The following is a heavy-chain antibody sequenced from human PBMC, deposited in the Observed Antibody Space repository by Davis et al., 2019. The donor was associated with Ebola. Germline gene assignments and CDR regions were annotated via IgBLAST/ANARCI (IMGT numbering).Heavy chain of an antibody. CDR2: IYYSGIT. V-gene: IGHV4-59*11. J-gene: IGHJ6*02. CDR3: ARSGGYYFVYYYYGMDV. D-gene: IGHD3-22*01. Sequence: PSETLSLTCTVSGGSISSRYWTWIRQPPGKGLEWIGYIYYSGITNYNPSLKSRVTMSADTSNNHFSLKLSSMTAADTAVYYCARSGGYYFVYYYYGMDVWGQGTTVTVSS. CDR1: GGSISSRY.